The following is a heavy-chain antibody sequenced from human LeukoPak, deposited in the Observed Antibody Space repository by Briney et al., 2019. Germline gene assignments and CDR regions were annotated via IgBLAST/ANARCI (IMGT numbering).Heavy chain of an antibody. Sequence: GGSLRLSCAVSGFTFSNYWMSWVRQAPGKGLEWVSAISGSGGSTYYADSVKGRFTISRDNSKNTLYLQMNSLRAEDTAVYYCAKHYQLLYRFDYWGQGTLVTVSS. CDR2: ISGSGGST. CDR3: AKHYQLLYRFDY. D-gene: IGHD2-2*02. V-gene: IGHV3-23*01. J-gene: IGHJ4*02. CDR1: GFTFSNYW.